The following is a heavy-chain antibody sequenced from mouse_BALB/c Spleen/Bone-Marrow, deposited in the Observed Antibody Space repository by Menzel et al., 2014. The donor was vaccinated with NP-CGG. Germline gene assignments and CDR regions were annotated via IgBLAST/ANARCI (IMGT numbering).Heavy chain of an antibody. V-gene: IGHV1-69*02. Sequence: QVQLQQSGAELVRPGASVKLSCKASGYIFTSYRINWVKQRPGQGREWIGNIYPSDSYTNYNQKFKDKATLTVDKSSSTAYMQLSSPTSEDSAVYYCTRWKLLYSMDYWGQGTSVTVSS. CDR3: TRWKLLYSMDY. J-gene: IGHJ4*01. CDR1: GYIFTSYR. CDR2: IYPSDSYT.